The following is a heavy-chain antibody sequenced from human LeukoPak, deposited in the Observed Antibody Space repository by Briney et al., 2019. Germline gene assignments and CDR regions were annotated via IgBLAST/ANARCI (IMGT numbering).Heavy chain of an antibody. Sequence: SQTLSLTCAISGDSVSSDSAGWNWFRQSPSRGLEWLGSTYYVSKWYNDYAPPVKGRITISPDTFKNQFSLQLNFVTPEDTAVYYCAREIDGMDVWGQGTTVTVSS. V-gene: IGHV6-1*01. CDR3: AREIDGMDV. J-gene: IGHJ6*02. CDR1: GDSVSSDSAG. CDR2: TYYVSKWYN. D-gene: IGHD2-21*01.